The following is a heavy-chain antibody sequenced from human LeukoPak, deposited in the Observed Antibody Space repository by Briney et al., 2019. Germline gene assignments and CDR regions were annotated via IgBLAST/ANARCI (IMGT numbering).Heavy chain of an antibody. CDR3: AKDWEAVSGTPTAIDY. D-gene: IGHD6-19*01. J-gene: IGHJ4*02. CDR2: ISGTNGNT. Sequence: GGSLRLSCGASGFTFSRYAMSWVRQAPGKGLEWVSGISGTNGNTYYADSVKGRFTISRDNSKNTVYLQMNSLRVEDTALYYCAKDWEAVSGTPTAIDYWGRGTLVTVSS. CDR1: GFTFSRYA. V-gene: IGHV3-23*01.